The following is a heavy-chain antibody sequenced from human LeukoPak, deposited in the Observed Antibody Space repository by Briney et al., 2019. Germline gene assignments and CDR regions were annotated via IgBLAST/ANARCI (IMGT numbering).Heavy chain of an antibody. CDR3: ARDLYYYASGTFPDY. D-gene: IGHD3-10*01. CDR1: GYTFTGYY. V-gene: IGHV1-2*02. CDR2: INPSSGGT. Sequence: ASVKVSCKASGYTFTGYYVHWVRQAPGQGLEWMGWINPSSGGTNYEQKFQGRVTMTRDTSISTAYMELSRLRSDDTAVYYCARDLYYYASGTFPDYWGQGTLVTVSS. J-gene: IGHJ4*02.